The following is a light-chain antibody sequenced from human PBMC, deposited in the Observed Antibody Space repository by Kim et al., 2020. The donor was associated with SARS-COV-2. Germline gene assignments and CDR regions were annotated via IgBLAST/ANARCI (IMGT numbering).Light chain of an antibody. CDR3: SSYTSSSTLV. CDR1: SGDVGGYNY. V-gene: IGLV2-14*04. CDR2: DVS. J-gene: IGLJ2*01. Sequence: GQSSTISCTGTSGDVGGYNYVSWYQQHPGKAPKLMIYDVSKRASGVSNRFSGSKSGNTASLTISGLQAEDEADYYCSSYTSSSTLVFGGGTQLTVL.